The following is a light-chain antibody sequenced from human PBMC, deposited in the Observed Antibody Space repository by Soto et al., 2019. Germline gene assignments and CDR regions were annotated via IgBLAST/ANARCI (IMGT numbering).Light chain of an antibody. CDR2: EGS. Sequence: QSVLTQPASVSGSPGQSITISCTGTSSDVGSYNLVSWYQQHPGKAPKLMIYEGSKRPSGVSNRFSGSKSGNTASLTISGLQAEDEADYYCCSYAAASTPAVFGTGTQLTVL. CDR3: CSYAAASTPAV. J-gene: IGLJ7*01. V-gene: IGLV2-23*01. CDR1: SSDVGSYNL.